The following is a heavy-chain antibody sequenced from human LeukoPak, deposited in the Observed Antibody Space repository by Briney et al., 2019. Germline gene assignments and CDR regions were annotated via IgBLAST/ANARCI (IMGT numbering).Heavy chain of an antibody. CDR2: INQGGSEK. CDR1: GFTFSTSW. V-gene: IGHV3-7*04. J-gene: IGHJ4*02. Sequence: PGGSLRLSCAASGFTFSTSWMSWVRQALGRGLEWLANINQGGSEKYYVDSVRGRFTISRDNAENSLFLQMNSLRAEDTAVYYCARLTNSGYYWLFDYWGQGTLVTVSS. D-gene: IGHD3-22*01. CDR3: ARLTNSGYYWLFDY.